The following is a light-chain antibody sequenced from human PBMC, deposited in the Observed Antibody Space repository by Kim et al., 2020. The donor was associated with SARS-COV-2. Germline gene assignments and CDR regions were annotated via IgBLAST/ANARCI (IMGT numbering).Light chain of an antibody. V-gene: IGLV3-10*01. Sequence: PGQTARITCSGDALPKKYAYWYQQKSGQAPVLVIYEDSKRPSGIPERFYGSSSGTMATLTISGAQVEDEADYYCYSTDSSGNHRVFGGGTQLTVL. CDR1: ALPKKY. CDR3: YSTDSSGNHRV. CDR2: EDS. J-gene: IGLJ2*01.